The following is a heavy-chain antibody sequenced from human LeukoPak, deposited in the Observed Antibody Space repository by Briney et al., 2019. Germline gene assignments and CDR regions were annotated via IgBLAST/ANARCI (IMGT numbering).Heavy chain of an antibody. D-gene: IGHD3-22*01. CDR2: INHSGST. J-gene: IGHJ4*02. Sequence: SETLSLTRAVYGGSFSGYYWSWIRQPPGKGLEWIGEINHSGSTNYNPSLKSRVTISVDTSKNQFSLKLSSVTAADTAVYYCAKHSSSGIDYWGQGTLVTVSS. CDR1: GGSFSGYY. CDR3: AKHSSSGIDY. V-gene: IGHV4-34*01.